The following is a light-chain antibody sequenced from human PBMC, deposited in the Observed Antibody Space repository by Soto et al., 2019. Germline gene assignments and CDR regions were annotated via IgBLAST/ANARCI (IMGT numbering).Light chain of an antibody. Sequence: QSVLTQPASVSGSPGQSIAISCTGSSSDVGGYNLVSWYQQHPGKAPKLMIYGVTSRPSGVSNRFSGSKSGNTASLTISGLQAEDEADYYCSSYTSSDTLLFGGGTKLTVL. V-gene: IGLV2-14*01. CDR3: SSYTSSDTLL. CDR1: SSDVGGYNL. J-gene: IGLJ2*01. CDR2: GVT.